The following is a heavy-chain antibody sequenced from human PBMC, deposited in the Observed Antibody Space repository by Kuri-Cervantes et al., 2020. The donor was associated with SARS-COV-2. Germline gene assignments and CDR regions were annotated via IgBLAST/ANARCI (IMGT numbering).Heavy chain of an antibody. J-gene: IGHJ6*03. D-gene: IGHD7-27*01. CDR3: ARTGDLLNYYYYYMDV. CDR2: INHSGST. CDR1: GGSFSGYY. V-gene: IGHV4-34*01. Sequence: GSLRLSCAVYGGSFSGYYWSWIRQPPGKGLEWIGEINHSGSTYYNPSLESRVTISVDTSKNQFSLKLSSVTAADTAVYYCARTGDLLNYYYYYMDVWGKGTTVTVSS.